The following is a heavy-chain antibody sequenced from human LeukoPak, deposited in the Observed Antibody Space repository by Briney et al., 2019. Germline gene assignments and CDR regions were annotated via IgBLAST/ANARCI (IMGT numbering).Heavy chain of an antibody. V-gene: IGHV1-2*02. D-gene: IGHD5-18*01. CDR2: INPNSGGT. CDR3: ARVFLGWETAMADYCYYVDV. J-gene: IGHJ6*03. Sequence: GASVKVSCKASGYTFTSYYMHWVRQAPGQGLEWMGWINPNSGGTNYAQKFQGRVTMTRDTSISTAYMELSRLRSDDTAVYYCARVFLGWETAMADYCYYVDVWGKGTTVTVSS. CDR1: GYTFTSYY.